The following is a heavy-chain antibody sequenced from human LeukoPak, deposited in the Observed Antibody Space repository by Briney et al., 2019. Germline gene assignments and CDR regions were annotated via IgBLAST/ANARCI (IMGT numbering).Heavy chain of an antibody. CDR2: IYSGGST. CDR1: GFPFISNY. Sequence: PGGSLSLSCAASGFPFISNYRSGVGQAPGKGLEWVPVIYSGGSTYYADSVKGRFTISRDNSKNTLYLQMNSLRAEDTAVYYCARAVPPVMTFDYWGQGTLVTVSS. V-gene: IGHV3-53*01. D-gene: IGHD2-21*01. J-gene: IGHJ4*02. CDR3: ARAVPPVMTFDY.